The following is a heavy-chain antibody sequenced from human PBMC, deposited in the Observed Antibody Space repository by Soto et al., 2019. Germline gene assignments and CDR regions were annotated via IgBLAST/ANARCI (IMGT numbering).Heavy chain of an antibody. V-gene: IGHV3-30*03. CDR1: GFTFSIYA. Sequence: HPGGSLRLSCAASGFTFSIYAMHWVRQAPGTGLEWVAVISYDGTKTYYADSVKGRFTISRDNSKNTVYLQMNSLRDEDTAVYYCARSYQLLSSCMDVWGQGTTVTVSS. CDR2: ISYDGTKT. CDR3: ARSYQLLSSCMDV. J-gene: IGHJ6*02. D-gene: IGHD2-2*01.